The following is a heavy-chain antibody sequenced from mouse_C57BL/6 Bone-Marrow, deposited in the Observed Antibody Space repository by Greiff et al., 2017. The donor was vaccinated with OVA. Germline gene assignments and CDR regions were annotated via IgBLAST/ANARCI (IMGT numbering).Heavy chain of an antibody. CDR3: AKDRSYCYSAWFAY. J-gene: IGHJ3*01. D-gene: IGHD2-12*01. Sequence: QVQLQQPGAELVRPGTSVKLSCKASGYTFTSYWMHWVKQRPGQGLEWIGVIDPSASYTKYKQKFTGKAPLTIDTSYSTAYMQLSTLTSEDSAVYYCAKDRSYCYSAWFAYWGQGTLVTVSA. CDR1: GYTFTSYW. V-gene: IGHV1-59*01. CDR2: IDPSASYT.